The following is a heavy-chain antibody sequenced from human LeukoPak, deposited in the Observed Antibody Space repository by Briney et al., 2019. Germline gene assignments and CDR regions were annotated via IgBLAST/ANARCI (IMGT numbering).Heavy chain of an antibody. CDR2: ISYIGSP. J-gene: IGHJ3*02. CDR3: ARDLVTVTKGFDI. Sequence: PSETLSLTCAVSDDSFSSHYWTWIRQPPGQGLEWIGYISYIGSPNYNPSLKSRVTISIDTSKNQFSLKLSSVTAADTAVYYCARDLVTVTKGFDIWGQGTMVSVSS. CDR1: DDSFSSHY. D-gene: IGHD4-17*01. V-gene: IGHV4-59*11.